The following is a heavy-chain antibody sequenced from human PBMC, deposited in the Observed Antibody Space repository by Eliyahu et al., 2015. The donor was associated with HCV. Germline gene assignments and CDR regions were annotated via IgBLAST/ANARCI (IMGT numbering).Heavy chain of an antibody. CDR3: AKDGRMGA. Sequence: EVQLLESGGGLIQPGGSLRLSXXASGFTFSSYTLSWVRQAPGKGLEWVSAISGSGGSTYYADSVRGRFTISRDNSKNTLYLQMNSLRAEDTAVYYCAKDGRMGAWGQGTLVTVSS. CDR2: ISGSGGST. D-gene: IGHD1-26*01. J-gene: IGHJ5*02. CDR1: GFTFSSYT. V-gene: IGHV3-23*01.